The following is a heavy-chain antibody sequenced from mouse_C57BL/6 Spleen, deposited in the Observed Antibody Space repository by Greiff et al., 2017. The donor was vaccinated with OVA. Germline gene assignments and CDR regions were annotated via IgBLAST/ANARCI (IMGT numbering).Heavy chain of an antibody. CDR1: GFTFSSYT. J-gene: IGHJ2*01. Sequence: EVKLVESGGGLVKPGGSLKLSCAASGFTFSSYTMSWVRQTPEKRLEWVATISGGGGNTYYPDSVKGRFTISRDNAKNTLYLQMSSLRSEDTALYYCATIYDGYSYFDYWGQGTTLTVSS. CDR3: ATIYDGYSYFDY. D-gene: IGHD2-3*01. V-gene: IGHV5-9*01. CDR2: ISGGGGNT.